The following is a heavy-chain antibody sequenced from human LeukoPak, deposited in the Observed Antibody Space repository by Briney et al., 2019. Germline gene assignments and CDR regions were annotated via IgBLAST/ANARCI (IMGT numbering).Heavy chain of an antibody. CDR1: GYTFTNYD. Sequence: ASVKVSCKASGYTFTNYDINWVRQATGQGLKWMGWMNPNSGNTGYAQKFQGRVTMTRNTSISTAYMELSSLISEDTALYYCARDIAGATKGGWFDTWGQGTPVTVSS. CDR2: MNPNSGNT. J-gene: IGHJ5*02. V-gene: IGHV1-8*01. CDR3: ARDIAGATKGGWFDT. D-gene: IGHD1-26*01.